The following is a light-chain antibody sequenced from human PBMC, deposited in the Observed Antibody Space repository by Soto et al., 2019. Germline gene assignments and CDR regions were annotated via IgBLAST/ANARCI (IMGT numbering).Light chain of an antibody. CDR2: DVS. CDR3: STYEIYNISQLV. V-gene: IGLV2-14*01. Sequence: QSVLTQPASVSGSPGQSITISCTGTRSDVGGYNYVSWYQQHPGKAPTFMIYDVSNRPSGVSNRFSCPKSGNTASLTISGLQAEDDVDNYTSTYEIYNISQLVFVT. CDR1: RSDVGGYNY. J-gene: IGLJ1*01.